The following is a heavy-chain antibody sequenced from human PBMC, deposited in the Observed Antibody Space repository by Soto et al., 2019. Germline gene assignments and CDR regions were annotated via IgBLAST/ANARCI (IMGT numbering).Heavy chain of an antibody. CDR3: ASTTLYYYDSSGHPFDY. J-gene: IGHJ4*02. V-gene: IGHV3-30-3*01. CDR2: ISYNGGNK. Sequence: GGSLRLSCVASGFTFPSYAMHWVRQAPGKGLEWVSAISYNGGNKYYADSVKGQVTISADKSISTAYLQWSSLKASDTAMYYCASTTLYYYDSSGHPFDYWGQGTLVTVSS. D-gene: IGHD3-22*01. CDR1: GFTFPSYA.